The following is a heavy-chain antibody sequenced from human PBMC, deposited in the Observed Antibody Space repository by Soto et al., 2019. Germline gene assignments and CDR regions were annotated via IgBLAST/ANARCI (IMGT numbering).Heavy chain of an antibody. Sequence: QVQLQQWGAGLLKPSETLSLTCAVYGGSFSGYYWSWIRQPPGKGLEWIGEINHSGSTNYNPSLKSRVTISVDTSKNQFSLKLSSVTAADTAVYYCARPPRYGLHDAFDIWGQGTMVTVSS. D-gene: IGHD4-17*01. V-gene: IGHV4-34*01. CDR3: ARPPRYGLHDAFDI. CDR2: INHSGST. CDR1: GGSFSGYY. J-gene: IGHJ3*02.